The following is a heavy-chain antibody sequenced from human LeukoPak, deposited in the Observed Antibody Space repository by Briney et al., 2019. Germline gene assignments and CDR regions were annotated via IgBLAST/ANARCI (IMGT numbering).Heavy chain of an antibody. D-gene: IGHD6-13*01. CDR1: GGSISGTSYY. J-gene: IGHJ5*02. CDR2: IYYTGST. Sequence: SDTLSLTCTVSGGSISGTSYYWGWIRQPPGKGLEWIVSIYYTGSTYYNPSLKSRVTISVDTSKNQFSLKLSSVTAADTAVYYCAQSLGSSNWIGNWFDHWGQGTLVTVSS. CDR3: AQSLGSSNWIGNWFDH. V-gene: IGHV4-39*01.